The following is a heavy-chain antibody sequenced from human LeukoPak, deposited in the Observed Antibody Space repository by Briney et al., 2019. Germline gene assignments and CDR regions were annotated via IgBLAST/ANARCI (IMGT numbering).Heavy chain of an antibody. CDR2: ISAGGGST. D-gene: IGHD6-19*01. Sequence: GGPLRLSCAASGFAFSKYAMSWVRQAPGKGLEWISAISAGGGSTYYADSVKGQFTISRDNPKNTVFLQMNFLGAEDTAVYYCATGRSGWYDYFDYWGQGTLVTVSS. V-gene: IGHV3-23*01. CDR1: GFAFSKYA. J-gene: IGHJ4*02. CDR3: ATGRSGWYDYFDY.